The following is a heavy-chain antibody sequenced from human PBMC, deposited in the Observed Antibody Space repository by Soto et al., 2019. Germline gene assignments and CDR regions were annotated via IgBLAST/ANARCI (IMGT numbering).Heavy chain of an antibody. CDR2: ISYDGSNK. CDR3: AKDWTWFGEFIEQDYYYCMDV. Sequence: QVQLVESGGGVVQPGRSLRLSCAASGFTFSSYGMHWVRQAPGKVLEWVAVISYDGSNKYYADSVKGRFTISRDNSKNTLYLQMNSLRAEDTAVYYCAKDWTWFGEFIEQDYYYCMDVWGQGTTVTVSS. D-gene: IGHD3-10*01. CDR1: GFTFSSYG. J-gene: IGHJ6*02. V-gene: IGHV3-30*18.